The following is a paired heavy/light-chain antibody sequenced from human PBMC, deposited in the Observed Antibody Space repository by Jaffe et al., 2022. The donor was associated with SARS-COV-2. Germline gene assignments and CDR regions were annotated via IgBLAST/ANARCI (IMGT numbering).Light chain of an antibody. CDR3: GTWDSSLSAGV. CDR2: END. Sequence: QSVLTQPPSVSAAPGQKVTISCSGSSSNIGNNYVSWYQQLPGTAPKLLIYENDKRPSGIPDRFSGSKSGTSATLGITGLQTGDEADYYCGTWDSSLSAGVFGGGTKLTVL. J-gene: IGLJ3*02. V-gene: IGLV1-51*02. CDR1: SSNIGNNY.
Heavy chain of an antibody. CDR3: AKVGSRYGPGIYFGMVV. CDR2: VSYDGSNK. CDR1: GFTFSSYG. V-gene: IGHV3-30*18. D-gene: IGHD3-10*01. Sequence: QVQLVESGGGVVQPGRSLRLSCVASGFTFSSYGMHWVRQAPGKGLEWVAVVSYDGSNKYYADSVKGRFTISRDNPKNTVDLQMNSLRVEDTAAYYCAKVGSRYGPGIYFGMVVWGQGTTVTVSS. J-gene: IGHJ6*02.